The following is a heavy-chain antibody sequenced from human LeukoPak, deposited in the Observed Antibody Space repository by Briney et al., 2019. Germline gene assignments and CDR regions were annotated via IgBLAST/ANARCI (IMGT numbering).Heavy chain of an antibody. V-gene: IGHV5-10-1*01. J-gene: IGHJ4*02. CDR2: IDPSDFYT. CDR1: GYSFTSYW. Sequence: RGESLKISCKGSGYSFTSYWISWVRQMPGKGLEWMGRIDPSDFYTNYSPSFQGHVTISADKSISTAYLQWSSLKASDTAMYYCARHAITMVRGVITLDYWGQGTLVTVSS. D-gene: IGHD3-10*01. CDR3: ARHAITMVRGVITLDY.